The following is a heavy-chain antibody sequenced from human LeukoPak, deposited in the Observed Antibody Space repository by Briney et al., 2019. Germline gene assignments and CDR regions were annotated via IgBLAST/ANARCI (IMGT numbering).Heavy chain of an antibody. CDR2: IRYDGSNK. Sequence: GGALRLSCAASGFTLSSYVMHWVRPAPGKGLEWVAFIRYDGSNKYYADSVKGRFTISRDNSKNTLYLQMNSLRAEDTAVYYCAKGLDLVVPAAAYYFDYWGQGTLVTVSS. V-gene: IGHV3-30*02. CDR1: GFTLSSYV. J-gene: IGHJ4*02. CDR3: AKGLDLVVPAAAYYFDY. D-gene: IGHD2-2*01.